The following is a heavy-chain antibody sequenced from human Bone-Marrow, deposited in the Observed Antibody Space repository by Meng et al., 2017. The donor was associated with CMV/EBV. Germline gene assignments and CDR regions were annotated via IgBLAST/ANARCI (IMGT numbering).Heavy chain of an antibody. CDR2: INHSGST. V-gene: IGHV4-39*07. CDR3: ARGQYYYGSGSYSTV. D-gene: IGHD3-10*01. Sequence: SETLSLTCTVSGGSISSSSYYWGWIRQPPGKGLEWIGEINHSGSTNYNPSLKSRVTISVDTSKNQFSLKLSSVTAADTAVYYCARGQYYYGSGSYSTVWGQGTLVTVAS. J-gene: IGHJ4*02. CDR1: GGSISSSSYY.